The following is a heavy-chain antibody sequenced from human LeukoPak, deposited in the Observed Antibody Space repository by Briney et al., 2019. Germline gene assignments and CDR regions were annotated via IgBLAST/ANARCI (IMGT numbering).Heavy chain of an antibody. Sequence: SETLSLTCTVSGDSISTGEYYWSWIRRPPGKALEWIGYISYSGSTYYNPSLKSRVAISADTSKNQFSLRLTSVTAADTAVYYCATDRYYYGSGTYSFDYWGQGTLVTVSS. CDR2: ISYSGST. J-gene: IGHJ4*02. D-gene: IGHD3-10*01. CDR3: ATDRYYYGSGTYSFDY. CDR1: GDSISTGEYY. V-gene: IGHV4-30-4*01.